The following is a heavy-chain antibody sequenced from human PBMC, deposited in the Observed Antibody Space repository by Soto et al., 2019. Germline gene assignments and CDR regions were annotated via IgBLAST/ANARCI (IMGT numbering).Heavy chain of an antibody. D-gene: IGHD6-6*01. CDR3: ARMGGGIAARPDDY. V-gene: IGHV1-69*13. CDR1: GGTFSSYA. Sequence: ASVKVSCKASGGTFSSYAISWVRQAPGQGLEWMGEIIPIFGTANYAQKFQGRVTITADESTSTAYMELSSLRSEDTAVYYCARMGGGIAARPDDYWGQGTLVTVSS. CDR2: IIPIFGTA. J-gene: IGHJ4*02.